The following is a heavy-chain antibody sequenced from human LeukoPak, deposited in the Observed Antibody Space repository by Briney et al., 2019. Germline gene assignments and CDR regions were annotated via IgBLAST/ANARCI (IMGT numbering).Heavy chain of an antibody. V-gene: IGHV3-74*01. Sequence: PGGSLRLSCAASGFTVSSNYMTWVRQAPGKGLVWVSRINSEGSSTAYAAFVKGRFTISRDNAKNTLFLQMNSLRVEDTAVYHCVRGNDHWGQGTLVTVSS. CDR3: VRGNDH. CDR2: INSEGSST. J-gene: IGHJ5*02. CDR1: GFTVSSNY.